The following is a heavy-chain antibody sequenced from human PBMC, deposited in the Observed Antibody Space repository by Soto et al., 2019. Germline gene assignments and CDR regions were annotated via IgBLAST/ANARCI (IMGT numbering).Heavy chain of an antibody. D-gene: IGHD6-19*01. CDR1: GGTFSSYA. V-gene: IGHV1-69*13. Sequence: SVKVSCKASGGTFSSYAISWVRQAPGQGLEWMGGIIPIFGTANYAQKFQGRVTITADESTSTAYMELSSLRSEDTAVYYCAREYSSGWSGHDAFDIWGQGTMVTVSS. CDR2: IIPIFGTA. CDR3: AREYSSGWSGHDAFDI. J-gene: IGHJ3*02.